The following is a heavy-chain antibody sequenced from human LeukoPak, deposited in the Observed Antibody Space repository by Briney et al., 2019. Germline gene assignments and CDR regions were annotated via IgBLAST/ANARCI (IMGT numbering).Heavy chain of an antibody. CDR2: ISSSSDTI. CDR1: GFTFGPYT. D-gene: IGHD3-10*01. V-gene: IGHV3-48*04. J-gene: IGHJ4*02. Sequence: PGGSLRLSCAASGFTFGPYTMNWVRQAPGKGLEWVSYISSSSDTIYYADSVKGRFTISRDNAKNSLYLQMNSLRAEDTAVYYCARVGRNYFDYWGQGTLVTVSS. CDR3: ARVGRNYFDY.